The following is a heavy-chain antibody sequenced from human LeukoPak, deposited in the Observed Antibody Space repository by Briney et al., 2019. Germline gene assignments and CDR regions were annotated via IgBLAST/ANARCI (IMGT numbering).Heavy chain of an antibody. V-gene: IGHV4-39*07. D-gene: IGHD6-19*01. CDR1: GDSFTSVTDY. CDR3: AGERGEEYSSGWYKTNYFYN. J-gene: IGHJ4*02. Sequence: SETLSLTCTVSGDSFTSVTDYWAWIRQPPGKGLEWIASGDYSGGTYYNPSLESRVAISADMSKNQISLKLTSVTGADTAVYYCAGERGEEYSSGWYKTNYFYNWGQGIRVTVSS. CDR2: GDYSGGT.